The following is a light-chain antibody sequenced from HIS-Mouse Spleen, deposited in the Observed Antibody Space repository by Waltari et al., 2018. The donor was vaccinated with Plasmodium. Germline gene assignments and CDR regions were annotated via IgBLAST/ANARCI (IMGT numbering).Light chain of an antibody. CDR2: AAS. J-gene: IGKJ1*01. CDR3: QQSYSTWT. Sequence: DIPMTQSPSSLSACVGDRVTITCRASQSISSYLNWYQRQPGKAPKRLIYAASSLQSWVPSRFSGSGSGTDFTLTISSLQPEDFATYYCQQSYSTWTFGQGTKVEIK. V-gene: IGKV1-39*01. CDR1: QSISSY.